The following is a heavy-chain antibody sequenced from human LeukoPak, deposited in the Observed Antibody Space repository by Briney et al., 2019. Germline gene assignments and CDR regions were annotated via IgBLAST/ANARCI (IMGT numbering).Heavy chain of an antibody. CDR2: IIPILGIA. D-gene: IGHD1-7*01. V-gene: IGHV1-69*04. CDR3: ARGGITGTTREGY. Sequence: ASVKVSCKASGGTFSSYAISWVRQAPGQGLEWMGRIIPILGIANYAQKFQGRVTITADKSTSTAYMELSSLRSEDTAVYYCARGGITGTTREGYWGQGTLVTVSS. J-gene: IGHJ4*02. CDR1: GGTFSSYA.